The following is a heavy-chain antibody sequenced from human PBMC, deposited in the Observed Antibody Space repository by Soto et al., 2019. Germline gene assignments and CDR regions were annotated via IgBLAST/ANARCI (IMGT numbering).Heavy chain of an antibody. Sequence: GGSLRLSCAASGFTFSSYAMSWVRQAPGKGLEWVSAISGSGGSTYYADSVKGRFTISRDNSKNTLYLQMNSLRAEDTAVYYCAKDSTWYYDFWSGYYNYYYYYMDVWGKGTTVTVSS. CDR2: ISGSGGST. D-gene: IGHD3-3*01. J-gene: IGHJ6*03. V-gene: IGHV3-23*01. CDR1: GFTFSSYA. CDR3: AKDSTWYYDFWSGYYNYYYYYMDV.